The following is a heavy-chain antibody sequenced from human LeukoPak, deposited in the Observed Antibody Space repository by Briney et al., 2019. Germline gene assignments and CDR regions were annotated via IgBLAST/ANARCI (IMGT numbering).Heavy chain of an antibody. J-gene: IGHJ4*02. Sequence: QTGGSLRLSCSASGFTFSRYAMHWVRQAPGKGLEYVSAISSNGGSTYYADSVKGRFTISRDNSRSTLHLQMSSLRVEDTAVYYCVKDSSSGSYFDYWGQGTLVTVSS. D-gene: IGHD3-10*01. CDR2: ISSNGGST. V-gene: IGHV3-64D*06. CDR1: GFTFSRYA. CDR3: VKDSSSGSYFDY.